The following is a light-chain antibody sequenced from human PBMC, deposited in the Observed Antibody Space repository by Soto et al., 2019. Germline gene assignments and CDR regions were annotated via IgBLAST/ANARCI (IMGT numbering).Light chain of an antibody. CDR1: SLKVGAGFD. CDR2: SSS. CDR3: QSYDNGLTANYV. Sequence: QSVLSKPGEVSGSQGLRLVISCTSSSLKVGAGFDAHWYQQLPGTAPTLLIHSSSHRPSGVPDRFSGSKSGTSASLAITGLQAEDEAYYFCQSYDNGLTANYVFXTGTKVTVL. V-gene: IGLV1-40*01. J-gene: IGLJ1*01.